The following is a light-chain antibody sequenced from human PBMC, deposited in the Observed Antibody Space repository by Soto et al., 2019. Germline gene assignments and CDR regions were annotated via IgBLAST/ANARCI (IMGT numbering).Light chain of an antibody. CDR2: DNN. CDR3: GTWESYLSVAV. CDR1: GSNIGSNS. J-gene: IGLJ2*01. Sequence: QSDLTQPPSVSAAPGQTVTISCSGSGSNIGSNSVSWYQHVPGTAPKLLLYDNNKPPSGIPDRFFGSKSGTSATLGITGLQTADEADYYCGTWESYLSVAVFGGGTKVTVL. V-gene: IGLV1-51*01.